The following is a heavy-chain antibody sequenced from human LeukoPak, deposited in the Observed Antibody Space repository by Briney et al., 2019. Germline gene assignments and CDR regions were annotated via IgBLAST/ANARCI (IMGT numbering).Heavy chain of an antibody. CDR1: GFTFDDYA. CDR2: ISWDSKNI. CDR3: ARGNRDSSGFYYYYGMDL. V-gene: IGHV3-9*01. J-gene: IGHJ6*02. D-gene: IGHD6-19*01. Sequence: GGSLRLSCAASGFTFDDYAMFWVWQAPGKGLEWVSGISWDSKNIGYAASVKGRFTISRDNAKNSLHLQLSSLRAEDTAFYYCARGNRDSSGFYYYYGMDLWGQGTTVTVSS.